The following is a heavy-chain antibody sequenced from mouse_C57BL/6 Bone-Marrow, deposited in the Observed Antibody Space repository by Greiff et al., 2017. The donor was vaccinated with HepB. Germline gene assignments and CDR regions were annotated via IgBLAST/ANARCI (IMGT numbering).Heavy chain of an antibody. J-gene: IGHJ4*01. CDR2: INPNNGGT. Sequence: VQLQQSGPELVKPGASVKISCKASGYTFTDYYMNWVKQSHGKSLEWIGDINPNNGGTSYNQKFKGKATLTVDKSSSTAYMELRSLTSEDSAVYYCARFDGSSYDYAMDYWGQGTSVTVSS. V-gene: IGHV1-26*01. CDR3: ARFDGSSYDYAMDY. D-gene: IGHD1-1*01. CDR1: GYTFTDYY.